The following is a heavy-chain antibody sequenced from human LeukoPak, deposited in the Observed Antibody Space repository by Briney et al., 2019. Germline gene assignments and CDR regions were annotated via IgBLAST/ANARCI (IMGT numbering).Heavy chain of an antibody. Sequence: GESLKISCQGSGNSFTNYWVGWVHHMPGKGLEWMGSINPGDSDTRYNPSFQGQVTISADKSISTAYLQWSSLKASDTAIYYCVRQYGDSGWYWGQGTLVIVSS. J-gene: IGHJ4*02. CDR3: VRQYGDSGWY. CDR1: GNSFTNYW. D-gene: IGHD6-19*01. CDR2: INPGDSDT. V-gene: IGHV5-51*07.